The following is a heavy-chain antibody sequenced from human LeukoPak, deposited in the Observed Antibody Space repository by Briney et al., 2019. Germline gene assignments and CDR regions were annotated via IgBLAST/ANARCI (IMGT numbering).Heavy chain of an antibody. V-gene: IGHV4-39*07. CDR1: GGSMISSSHY. CDR3: AADYSGNYHVEFDY. J-gene: IGHJ4*02. D-gene: IGHD1-26*01. CDR2: IYYSGSI. Sequence: PSETLSLTCTVSGGSMISSSHYWGWIRQPPGKGQEWIGSIYYSGSIYHNPSLKSRVTISIDTSKNQFSLKLSSVTAADTAVYYCAADYSGNYHVEFDYWGQGTLVTVSS.